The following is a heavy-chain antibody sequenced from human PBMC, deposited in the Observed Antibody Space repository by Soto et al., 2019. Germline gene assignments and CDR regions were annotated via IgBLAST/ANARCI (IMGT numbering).Heavy chain of an antibody. J-gene: IGHJ4*02. CDR3: NMVEMATIEDY. Sequence: LSLTCAVYGGSFSGYYWSWIRQPPGKGLEWIGEINHSGSTNYNPSLKSRVTISVDTSKNQFSLKLSSVTAADTAVYYCNMVEMATIEDYWGQGTLVTVS. CDR1: GGSFSGYY. CDR2: INHSGST. V-gene: IGHV4-34*01. D-gene: IGHD5-12*01.